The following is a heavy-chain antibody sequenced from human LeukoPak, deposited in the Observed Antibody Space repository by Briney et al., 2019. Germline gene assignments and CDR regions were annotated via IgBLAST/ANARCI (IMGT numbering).Heavy chain of an antibody. CDR1: GGTFSSYA. V-gene: IGHV1-69*13. CDR2: IIPIFGTA. CDR3: ARSRVVPAATWYNWFDP. D-gene: IGHD2-2*01. Sequence: SVKVSCKASGGTFSSYAISWVRQAPGQGLEWMGGIIPIFGTANYAQKFQGRFTITADESTSTAYMELSSLRSEDTAVYYCARSRVVPAATWYNWFDPWGQGTLVTVSS. J-gene: IGHJ5*02.